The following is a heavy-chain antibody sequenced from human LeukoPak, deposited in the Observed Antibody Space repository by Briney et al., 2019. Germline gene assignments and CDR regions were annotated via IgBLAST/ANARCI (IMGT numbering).Heavy chain of an antibody. Sequence: ASVKVSCKTSGYTFTGYYMHWVRQAPGHGLEWMGWINPNSGGTNYAQKFQGRVTMTRDTSISTAYMDLSRLKSDDTAVYYCARARRTRNMYGEYVVLFDYWGRGTLVTVSS. CDR3: ARARRTRNMYGEYVVLFDY. V-gene: IGHV1-2*02. CDR1: GYTFTGYY. J-gene: IGHJ4*02. D-gene: IGHD4-17*01. CDR2: INPNSGGT.